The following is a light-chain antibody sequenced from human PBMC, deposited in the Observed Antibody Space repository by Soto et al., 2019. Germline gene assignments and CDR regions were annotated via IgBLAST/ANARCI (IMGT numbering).Light chain of an antibody. Sequence: EIVLTQSPGTLSLSPGERATLSCRASQSVSSSYLAWYQQKPGQAPRLLIYGASSRATGIPARFSGSGSGTVFTLTISSLEPEDFAVYYCQQRSNWPITFGQGTRLEIK. CDR3: QQRSNWPIT. CDR1: QSVSSSY. J-gene: IGKJ5*01. V-gene: IGKV3D-20*02. CDR2: GAS.